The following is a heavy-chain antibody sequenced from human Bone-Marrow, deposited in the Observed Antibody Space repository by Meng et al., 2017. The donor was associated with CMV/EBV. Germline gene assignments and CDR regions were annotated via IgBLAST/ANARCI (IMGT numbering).Heavy chain of an antibody. Sequence: ETLSLTCTVSGGSISSGGYYWSWVRQAPGKGLEWVSAISGSGGSTYYADSVKGRFTISRDNSKNTLYLQMNSLRAEDTAVYYCADGGNGIDYWGQGTLVTVSS. J-gene: IGHJ4*02. V-gene: IGHV3-23*01. CDR3: ADGGNGIDY. CDR1: GGSISSGGYY. D-gene: IGHD4-23*01. CDR2: ISGSGGST.